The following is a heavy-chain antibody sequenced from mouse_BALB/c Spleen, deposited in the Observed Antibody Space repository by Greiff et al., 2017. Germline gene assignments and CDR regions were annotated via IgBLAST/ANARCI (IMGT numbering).Heavy chain of an antibody. D-gene: IGHD2-1*01. V-gene: IGHV1-7*01. CDR3: ARSGMGNLAWFAY. Sequence: QVQLQQSGAELAKPGASVKMSCKASGYTFTSYWMHWVKQRPGQGLEWIGYINPSTGYTEYNQKFKDKATLTADKSSSTAYMQLSSLTSEDSAVYYCARSGMGNLAWFAYWGQGTLVTVSA. CDR2: INPSTGYT. CDR1: GYTFTSYW. J-gene: IGHJ3*01.